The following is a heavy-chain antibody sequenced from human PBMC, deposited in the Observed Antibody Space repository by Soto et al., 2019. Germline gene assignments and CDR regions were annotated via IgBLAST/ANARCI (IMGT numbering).Heavy chain of an antibody. CDR2: AYYGGMT. D-gene: IGHD3-10*02. Sequence: QLQLQESGPGLVKPSETLSLTCSVSGASFTSTPYFGGWIRQPPGQGLEWIASAYYGGMTYYNPSLRPRVSISIDTSARPFSLKLNSVTAADTAVYYCATAPETFVPAGYYVNWFDPWGQGTRVTVSS. V-gene: IGHV4-39*01. CDR1: GASFTSTPYF. J-gene: IGHJ5*02. CDR3: ATAPETFVPAGYYVNWFDP.